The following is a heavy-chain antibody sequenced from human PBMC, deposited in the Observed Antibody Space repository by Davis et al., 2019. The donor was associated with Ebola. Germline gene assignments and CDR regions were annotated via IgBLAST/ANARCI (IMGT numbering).Heavy chain of an antibody. CDR1: GGSISSYY. CDR3: ARVAYDFGHYYYGMDV. CDR2: IYYSGST. D-gene: IGHD3-3*01. Sequence: MPSETLSLTCTVSGGSISSYYWGWIRQPPGKGLEWIWSIYYSGSTYYNPSLKRRVTISVDTSKNQFSLKLSSVTAADTAVYYCARVAYDFGHYYYGMDVWGQGTTVTVSS. J-gene: IGHJ6*02. V-gene: IGHV4-39*07.